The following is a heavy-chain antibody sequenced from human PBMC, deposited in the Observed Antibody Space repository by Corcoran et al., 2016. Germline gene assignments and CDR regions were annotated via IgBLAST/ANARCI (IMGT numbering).Heavy chain of an antibody. D-gene: IGHD2-2*02. CDR2: INHSGST. CDR3: ARAPTLGYCSSTSCYTLRSYAFDI. J-gene: IGHJ3*02. V-gene: IGHV4-34*01. CDR1: GGSFSGYY. Sequence: QVQLQQWGAGLLKPSETLSLTCAVYGGSFSGYYWSWIRQPPGKGLEWIGEINHSGSTNYNPALKSRVTISVDTSKNQFSLKLSSVTAADTAVYYCARAPTLGYCSSTSCYTLRSYAFDIWGQGTMVTVSS.